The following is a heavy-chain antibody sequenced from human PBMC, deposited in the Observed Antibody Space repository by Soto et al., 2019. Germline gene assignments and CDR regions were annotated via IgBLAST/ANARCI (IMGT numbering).Heavy chain of an antibody. V-gene: IGHV3-74*01. J-gene: IGHJ4*02. CDR2: ISDDGSRA. Sequence: RRLSCTASGFTFSMYWMHWVRQVPGKGPEWVSRISDDGSRADYADSVKGRFTISRDNAKNTLYLEMHVLRADDTAVYYCTRGPRPSSVGTGAFWGQGTPVTVSS. CDR1: GFTFSMYW. CDR3: TRGPRPSSVGTGAF. D-gene: IGHD3-10*01.